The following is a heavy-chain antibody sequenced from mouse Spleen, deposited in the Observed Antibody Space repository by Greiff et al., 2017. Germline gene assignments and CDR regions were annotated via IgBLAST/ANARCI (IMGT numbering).Heavy chain of an antibody. CDR3: ARHGVRGTVVAPHWYFDV. Sequence: EVKLMESGGGLVKLGGSLKLSCAASGFTFSSYAMSWVRQTPEKRLEWVATISSGGGNTYYPDSVKGRFTISRDNAKNTLYLQMSSLKSEDTAMYYCARHGVRGTVVAPHWYFDVWGAGTTVTVSS. V-gene: IGHV5-9*04. D-gene: IGHD1-1*01. J-gene: IGHJ1*01. CDR2: ISSGGGNT. CDR1: GFTFSSYA.